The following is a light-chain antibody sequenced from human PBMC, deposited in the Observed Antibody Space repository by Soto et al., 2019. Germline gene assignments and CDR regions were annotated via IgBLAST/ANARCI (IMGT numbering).Light chain of an antibody. V-gene: IGKV3-11*01. J-gene: IGKJ1*01. CDR2: DAS. CDR3: QQLSNWPPT. CDR1: QSVSSY. Sequence: EIVLTQSPATLSLSPGERATLSCRASQSVSSYLAWYQQKPGQAPRLLIYDASTRATGIPARFSGSGSGTDFTLTITSLEPEDFAVYYCQQLSNWPPTFGQGTKVEIK.